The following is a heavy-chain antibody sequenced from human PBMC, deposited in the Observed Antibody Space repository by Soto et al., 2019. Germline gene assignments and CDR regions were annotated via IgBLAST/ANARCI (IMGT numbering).Heavy chain of an antibody. CDR3: VKEVLPLEMATSYFDC. J-gene: IGHJ4*02. V-gene: IGHV3-23*01. Sequence: GGSLRLSCAASGFTFSSYAMSWVRQAPGKGLEWVSSISHSSGDTYYADSVKGRFTISRDNSRNTLYLQLSSLRDEDTAVYYCVKEVLPLEMATSYFDCWGQGALVT. CDR2: ISHSSGDT. D-gene: IGHD5-12*01. CDR1: GFTFSSYA.